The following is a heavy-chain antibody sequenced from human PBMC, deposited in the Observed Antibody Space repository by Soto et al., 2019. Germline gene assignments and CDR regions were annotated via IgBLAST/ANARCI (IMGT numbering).Heavy chain of an antibody. CDR1: GDSISSGSYY. CDR2: MYYSGST. J-gene: IGHJ5*02. V-gene: IGHV4-31*03. CDR3: ARENPDVGRPGCDP. D-gene: IGHD1-26*01. Sequence: PSETMSLTCTVSGDSISSGSYYWNWIRQHPGKGLEWIGYMYYSGSTYYSPSLKSRISISRDTSKNQFSLRLTSVTAADTAVYYCARENPDVGRPGCDPWGPGILVP.